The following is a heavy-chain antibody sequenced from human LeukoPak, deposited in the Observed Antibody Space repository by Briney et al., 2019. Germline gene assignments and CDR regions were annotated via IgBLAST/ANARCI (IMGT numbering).Heavy chain of an antibody. V-gene: IGHV3-30*18. Sequence: PGRSLRLSCAASGFTFSSYGMHWVRQAPGKGLEWVAAISYDGSNKYYADSVKGRFTISRNNSKNTLYLQMNSLRAEDTAVYYCAKSEQLANLYYYYGMDVWGQGTTVTVSS. CDR3: AKSEQLANLYYYYGMDV. J-gene: IGHJ6*02. CDR1: GFTFSSYG. CDR2: ISYDGSNK. D-gene: IGHD6-6*01.